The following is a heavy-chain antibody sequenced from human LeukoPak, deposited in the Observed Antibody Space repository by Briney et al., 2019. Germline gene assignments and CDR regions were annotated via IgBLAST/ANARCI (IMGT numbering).Heavy chain of an antibody. V-gene: IGHV4-59*05. CDR2: IYYSGST. Sequence: SETLSLTCTVSGGSISSYYWSWIRQPPGKGLEWIGSIYYSGSTYYNPSLKSRVTISVDTSKNQFSLKLSSVTAADTAVYYCARYADYWGQGTLVTVSS. D-gene: IGHD2-15*01. CDR3: ARYADY. J-gene: IGHJ4*02. CDR1: GGSISSYY.